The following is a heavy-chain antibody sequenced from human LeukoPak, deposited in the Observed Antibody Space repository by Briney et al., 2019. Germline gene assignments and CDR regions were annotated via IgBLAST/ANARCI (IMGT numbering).Heavy chain of an antibody. Sequence: PGGSLRLSCAASGITFSRYAFNWVRQAPGKGLEWVSGISGSGGSTHYADSVKGRFTISRDNSKNTLYLEMNSLRVEDTAVYFCAKVVLVGYCSSATSCPLDYWGQGTLVTVSS. CDR1: GITFSRYA. CDR2: ISGSGGST. D-gene: IGHD2-2*01. CDR3: AKVVLVGYCSSATSCPLDY. J-gene: IGHJ4*02. V-gene: IGHV3-23*01.